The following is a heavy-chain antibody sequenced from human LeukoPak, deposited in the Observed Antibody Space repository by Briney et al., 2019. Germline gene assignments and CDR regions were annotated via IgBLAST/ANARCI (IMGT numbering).Heavy chain of an antibody. CDR2: ISAYNGNT. CDR3: ARDSSYYDSSGIPLDV. D-gene: IGHD3-22*01. V-gene: IGHV1-18*01. Sequence: GASVKVSCKTSGYTFTTYGISWVRQAPGQGLEWMGWISAYNGNTNYAQEFQGRVTMTTDTSTTIAYMELRSLRFDDTAIYYCARDSSYYDSSGIPLDVWGQGTTVTVSS. J-gene: IGHJ6*02. CDR1: GYTFTTYG.